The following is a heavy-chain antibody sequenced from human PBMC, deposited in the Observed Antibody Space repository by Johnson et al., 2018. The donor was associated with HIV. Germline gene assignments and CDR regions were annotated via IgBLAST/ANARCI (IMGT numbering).Heavy chain of an antibody. CDR1: GFTFSSYA. CDR2: ISYDGSNK. D-gene: IGHD3-22*01. CDR3: TTDTAYYYDMSALPDAFDI. Sequence: QVQLVESGGGVVQPGRSLRLSCAASGFTFSSYAMHWVRQAPGKGLEWVAVISYDGSNKYYADSVKGRFTISRDDSKNTLYLQMNSLKTEDTAVYYCTTDTAYYYDMSALPDAFDIWGQGTMVTVSS. J-gene: IGHJ3*02. V-gene: IGHV3-30*04.